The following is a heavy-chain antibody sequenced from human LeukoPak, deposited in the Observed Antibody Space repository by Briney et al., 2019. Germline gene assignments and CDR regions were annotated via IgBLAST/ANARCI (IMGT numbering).Heavy chain of an antibody. CDR2: IIPIFGTA. D-gene: IGHD2-15*01. CDR3: ARSLGYCSGGSCYLPYTWFDP. V-gene: IGHV1-69*05. CDR1: GGTFSSYA. Sequence: GASVKVSCKASGGTFSSYAISWVRQAPGQGLEWMGGIIPIFGTANYAQKFQGRVTITTDESTSTAYMELSSLRSEDTAVYYCARSLGYCSGGSCYLPYTWFDPWGQGTLVTVSS. J-gene: IGHJ5*02.